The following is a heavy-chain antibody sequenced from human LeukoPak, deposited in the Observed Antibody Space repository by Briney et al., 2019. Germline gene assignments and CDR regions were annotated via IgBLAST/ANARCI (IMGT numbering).Heavy chain of an antibody. J-gene: IGHJ4*02. CDR3: ARGGTGGLLRFLEWFTGPPDY. D-gene: IGHD3-3*01. CDR2: INPNSGGT. CDR1: GYTFTGYY. Sequence: ASVKVSCKASGYTFTGYYMHWVRQAPGQGLEWMGWINPNSGGTNYAQKFQGRVTMTRDTSISTAYMELSRLRSDDTAVYYCARGGTGGLLRFLEWFTGPPDYWGQGTLVTVSS. V-gene: IGHV1-2*02.